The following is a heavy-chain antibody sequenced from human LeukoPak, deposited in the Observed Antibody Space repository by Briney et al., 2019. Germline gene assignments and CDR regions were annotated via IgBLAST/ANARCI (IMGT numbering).Heavy chain of an antibody. CDR2: ISVYNGYT. D-gene: IGHD4-11*01. J-gene: IGHJ4*02. CDR1: GYSFISYD. Sequence: ASVKVSCKASGYSFISYDISWVRQAPGQGLDWMGWISVYNGYTNYAQKLQGRVTMTTDTSTSTAYMELRSLRSDDTAVYYCARSIQYGYWGQGTLVTVSS. V-gene: IGHV1-18*01. CDR3: ARSIQYGY.